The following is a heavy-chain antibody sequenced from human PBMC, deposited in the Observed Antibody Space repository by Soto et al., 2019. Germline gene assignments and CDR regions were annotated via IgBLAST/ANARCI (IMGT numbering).Heavy chain of an antibody. V-gene: IGHV3-66*01. Sequence: EVQLVESGGGLVQPGGSLRLSCAASGFTVSSNYMSWVRQAPGKGLEWVSVIYSGGSTYYADSVKGRFTISRDNSKNTLYLQMNSLRAEDTDVYYCARDPGPYYYDSSGYYSGDAFDIWGQGTMVTVSS. J-gene: IGHJ3*02. CDR3: ARDPGPYYYDSSGYYSGDAFDI. D-gene: IGHD3-22*01. CDR1: GFTVSSNY. CDR2: IYSGGST.